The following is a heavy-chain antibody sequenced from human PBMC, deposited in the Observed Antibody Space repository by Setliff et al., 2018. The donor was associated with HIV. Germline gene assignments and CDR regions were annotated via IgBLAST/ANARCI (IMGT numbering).Heavy chain of an antibody. J-gene: IGHJ5*02. D-gene: IGHD3-22*01. CDR3: ASRVYYYDSSGYLREEGFDP. V-gene: IGHV4-61*09. Sequence: SETLSLTCNVSGASITSGSYYWSWIRRPAGKGLEWIGHIYSRGPTNYNPSLRSRVIISVDTSKNQFSLKLSSVTAADAAVYYCASRVYYYDSSGYLREEGFDPWGQGTLVTVSS. CDR2: IYSRGPT. CDR1: GASITSGSYY.